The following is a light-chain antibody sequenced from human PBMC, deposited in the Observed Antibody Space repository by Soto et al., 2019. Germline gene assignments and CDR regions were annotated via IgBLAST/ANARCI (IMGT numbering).Light chain of an antibody. CDR1: QSVSSN. CDR3: QQGVT. Sequence: EIVMTQSPATLSVSPGERATLSCRATQSVSSNLAWYQQKPGQAPRLLIYGASTSATGIPGRFSGSGSGTEFTLTISSLQSEDSAIYYCQQGVTFGGGTKVEIK. J-gene: IGKJ4*01. V-gene: IGKV3-15*01. CDR2: GAS.